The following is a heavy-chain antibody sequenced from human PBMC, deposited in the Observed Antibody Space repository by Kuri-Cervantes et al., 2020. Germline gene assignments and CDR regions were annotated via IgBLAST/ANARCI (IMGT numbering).Heavy chain of an antibody. CDR2: IFHTGST. D-gene: IGHD4-17*01. CDR1: GYSISSAYS. V-gene: IGHV4-38-2*01. CDR3: ARHGVSTVTGGGAFDI. Sequence: SQTLSLTCAVSGYSISSAYSWGWIRQPPGKGLEWIGSIFHTGSTYYNPSLKSRVTISVDTSKNQFSLKLSSVTAADTAVYYCARHGVSTVTGGGAFDIWGQGTMVTVSS. J-gene: IGHJ3*02.